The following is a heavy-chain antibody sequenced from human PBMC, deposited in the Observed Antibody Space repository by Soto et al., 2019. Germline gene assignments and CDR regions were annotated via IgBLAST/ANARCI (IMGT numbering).Heavy chain of an antibody. D-gene: IGHD3-10*01. V-gene: IGHV3-53*01. J-gene: IGHJ6*02. CDR3: ARVDGSGSYYTPSNYYYGMDV. Sequence: LRLSCAASGFTVSSNYMSWVRQAPGKGLEWVSVIYSGGSTYYADSVKGRFTISRDNSKNTLYLQMNSLRAEDTAVYYCARVDGSGSYYTPSNYYYGMDVWGQGTTVTVSS. CDR2: IYSGGST. CDR1: GFTVSSNY.